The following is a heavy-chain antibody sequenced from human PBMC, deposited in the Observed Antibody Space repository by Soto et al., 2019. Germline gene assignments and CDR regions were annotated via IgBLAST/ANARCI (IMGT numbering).Heavy chain of an antibody. D-gene: IGHD2-2*02. V-gene: IGHV3-23*01. J-gene: IGHJ5*02. Sequence: PGGSLRLSCAASGFTFSSYAMSWVRQAPGKGLEWVSAISGSGGSTYYADSVKGRFTISRDNSKNTLYLQMNSLRAEDTAVYYCAKDKVPAAIALDWFDPWGQGTLVTVSS. CDR1: GFTFSSYA. CDR3: AKDKVPAAIALDWFDP. CDR2: ISGSGGST.